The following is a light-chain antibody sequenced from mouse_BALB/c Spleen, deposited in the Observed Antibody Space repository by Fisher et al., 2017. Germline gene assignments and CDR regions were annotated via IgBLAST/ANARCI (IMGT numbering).Light chain of an antibody. CDR3: QQRSSYPFT. CDR1: SSVSY. V-gene: IGKV4-55*01. J-gene: IGKJ4*01. CDR2: DTS. Sequence: IVLTQSPAIMSASPGEKVTMTCRASSSVSYMYWYQQKPGSSPRLLIYDTSNLASGVPVRFSGSGSGTSYSLTISSMEAEDAATYYCQQRSSYPFTFGSGTKLEIK.